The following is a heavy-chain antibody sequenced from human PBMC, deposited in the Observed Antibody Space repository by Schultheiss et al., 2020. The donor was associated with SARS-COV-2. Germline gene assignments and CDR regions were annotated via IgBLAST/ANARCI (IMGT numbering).Heavy chain of an antibody. J-gene: IGHJ4*02. Sequence: GGSLRLSCAASGFTFSDYYMSWIRQAPGKGLEWVSYISSGGSTIYYADSVKGRFTISRDNSKNTLYLQMNSLRAEDTAVYFCATDRVGPTTDFDHWGQGTLVTVSS. CDR1: GFTFSDYY. CDR2: ISSGGSTI. V-gene: IGHV3-11*04. CDR3: ATDRVGPTTDFDH. D-gene: IGHD1-26*01.